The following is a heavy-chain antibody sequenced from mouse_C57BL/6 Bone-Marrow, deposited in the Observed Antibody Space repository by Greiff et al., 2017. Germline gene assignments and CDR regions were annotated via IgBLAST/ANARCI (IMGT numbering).Heavy chain of an antibody. V-gene: IGHV1-69*01. CDR1: GYTFTSYW. D-gene: IGHD2-3*01. Sequence: QVQLQQSGAELVMPGASVKLSCKASGYTFTSYWMHWVKQRPGQGLEWIGEIDPSDSYTNYNQKFKGKSTLTVDKSSSTAYMQLSSLTSEDSAVYYCARGDYDGYPGAYWGQGTLVTVSA. CDR2: IDPSDSYT. J-gene: IGHJ3*01. CDR3: ARGDYDGYPGAY.